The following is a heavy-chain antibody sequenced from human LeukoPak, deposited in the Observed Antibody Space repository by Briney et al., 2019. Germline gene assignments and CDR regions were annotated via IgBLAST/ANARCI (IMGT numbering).Heavy chain of an antibody. J-gene: IGHJ5*02. CDR2: MNPNSGNT. V-gene: IGHV1-8*01. CDR1: GNTFTSYD. D-gene: IGHD3-22*01. CDR3: AAYWFDSTGYYLAT. Sequence: ASVKVSCKASGNTFTSYDINWVRQATGQGLEWMAWMNPNSGNTGFAQKFQGRVTMTRDTSISTAYMELSSLRSEDTAVYYCAAYWFDSTGYYLATWGQGTLVAVSS.